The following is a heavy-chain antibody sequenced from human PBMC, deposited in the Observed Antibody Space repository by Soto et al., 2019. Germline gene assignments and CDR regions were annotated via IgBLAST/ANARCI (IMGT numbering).Heavy chain of an antibody. J-gene: IGHJ6*02. V-gene: IGHV1-18*01. Sequence: ASVKVSCKSSGYPFTHYGITWVRQAPGQGLEWMGWISPYNGNTNYAQKFQGWVTMTRDTSISTAYMELSRLRSDDTAVYYCARDRGYYDSSGYYPVYGMDVWGQGTTVTVSS. CDR1: GYPFTHYG. CDR3: ARDRGYYDSSGYYPVYGMDV. D-gene: IGHD3-22*01. CDR2: ISPYNGNT.